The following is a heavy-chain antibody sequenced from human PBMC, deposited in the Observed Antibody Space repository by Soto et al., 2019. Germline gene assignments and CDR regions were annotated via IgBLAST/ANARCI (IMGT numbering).Heavy chain of an antibody. CDR2: ISGSGGST. V-gene: IGHV3-23*01. CDR1: GFTFSSYA. D-gene: IGHD5-18*01. CDR3: AKGYDLSGYSRMDV. Sequence: EAQLLESGGGLEHPGGSLRHSCTASGFTFSSYAMSWVRQAPGKGLEWVSGISGSGGSTYYADSVKGRFTISRDNSKNTLYLQMNSLRAEDTAVYYCAKGYDLSGYSRMDVWGQGTTVTVSS. J-gene: IGHJ6*02.